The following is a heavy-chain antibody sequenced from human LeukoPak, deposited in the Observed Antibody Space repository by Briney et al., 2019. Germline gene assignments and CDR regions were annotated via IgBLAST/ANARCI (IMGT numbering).Heavy chain of an antibody. CDR2: IHYSGNT. CDR1: GGSISSSY. D-gene: IGHD6-13*01. Sequence: SETLSLTCTVSGGSISSSYWSWIRQPPGTGLQWIGFIHYSGNTNYNPSLKSRVTISVDTSKNQFSLKLRSVTAADTAIYYCARVSPAVGAFDIWGRGTMVTVSS. CDR3: ARVSPAVGAFDI. V-gene: IGHV4-59*01. J-gene: IGHJ3*02.